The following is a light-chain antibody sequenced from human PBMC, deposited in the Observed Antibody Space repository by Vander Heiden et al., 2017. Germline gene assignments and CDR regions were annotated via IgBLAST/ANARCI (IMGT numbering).Light chain of an antibody. CDR2: DVD. V-gene: IGLV2-14*03. CDR3: SSNTRRNSHVA. J-gene: IGLJ2*01. CDR1: SSDVGGYNS. Sequence: GTSSDVGGYNSVSWYQQHPGKAPKLMIYDVDYRPSGVSNRFSGSRSGNTASLTISGLQAEDEADYYCSSNTRRNSHVAFGGGTKVTVL.